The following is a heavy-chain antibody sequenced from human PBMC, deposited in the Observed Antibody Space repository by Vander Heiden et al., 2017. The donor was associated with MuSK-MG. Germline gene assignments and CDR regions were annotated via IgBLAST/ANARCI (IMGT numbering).Heavy chain of an antibody. V-gene: IGHV3-30*04. CDR1: GFTFSSYA. CDR3: AVQLDQTNEYFQH. CDR2: VSYDGSSA. Sequence: QVQLVEPGGGVVQPGRSLRLSCAAHGFTFSSYAMHWVRQAPGKGLEWVAVVSYDGSSAYYADSVKGRFTISRDNSKNTLYLQMNSLRTEDTAVYYCAVQLDQTNEYFQHWGQGTLVTVSS. J-gene: IGHJ1*01. D-gene: IGHD1-1*01.